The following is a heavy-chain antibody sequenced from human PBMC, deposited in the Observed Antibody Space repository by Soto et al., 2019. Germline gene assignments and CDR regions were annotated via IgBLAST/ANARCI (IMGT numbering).Heavy chain of an antibody. Sequence: QVQLVQSGAEVKKPGSSVKVSCKASGGTFSSYAISWVRQAPGQGLEWMGGIIPIFGTANYAQKFQGRVTNNADESPKTALMELSSLRSEDTAVYYCARGYSSGYYVYFYWGQGTLVTVSS. D-gene: IGHD3-22*01. V-gene: IGHV1-69*01. J-gene: IGHJ4*02. CDR3: ARGYSSGYYVYFY. CDR2: IIPIFGTA. CDR1: GGTFSSYA.